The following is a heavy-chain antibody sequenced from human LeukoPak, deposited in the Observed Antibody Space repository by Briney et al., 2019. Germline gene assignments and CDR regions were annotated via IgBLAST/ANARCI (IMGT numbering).Heavy chain of an antibody. CDR2: INPNSGGT. CDR3: ARDVSSSWSEKNNWFDP. J-gene: IGHJ5*02. V-gene: IGHV1-2*06. D-gene: IGHD6-13*01. CDR1: GYTLTDYY. Sequence: GASVKVSCKASGYTLTDYYIHWVRQAPGQGLEWMGRINPNSGGTNYAQKFQGRVTMTRDTSMDTAYMELRRLKSDDTAVYYCARDVSSSWSEKNNWFDPWGQGTLVAVSS.